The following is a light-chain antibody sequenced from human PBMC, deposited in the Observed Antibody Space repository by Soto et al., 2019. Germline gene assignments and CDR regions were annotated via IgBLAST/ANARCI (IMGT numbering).Light chain of an antibody. Sequence: IKMTQSPSTLSASIGDTVTVACRASQGISNWLAWYQQKPGKAPKLLIFHASSLESGVPSRFSGSGSETEFTLTISGLQPGDSATYYCQQYNSYSPTFGQGTKVDIK. CDR2: HAS. J-gene: IGKJ1*01. CDR1: QGISNW. CDR3: QQYNSYSPT. V-gene: IGKV1-5*01.